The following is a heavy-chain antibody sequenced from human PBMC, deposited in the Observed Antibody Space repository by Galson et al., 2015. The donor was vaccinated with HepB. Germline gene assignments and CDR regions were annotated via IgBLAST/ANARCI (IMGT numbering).Heavy chain of an antibody. D-gene: IGHD5-12*01. CDR1: GYTFTSYY. J-gene: IGHJ4*02. Sequence: SVKVSCKASGYTFTSYYMHWVRQAPGQGLEWMGIINPSGGSTSYAQKFQGRVTMTRDTSTSTVYMELSSLRSEDTAVYYCARVGVDIVANGPFDYWGQGTLVTVSS. V-gene: IGHV1-46*01. CDR3: ARVGVDIVANGPFDY. CDR2: INPSGGST.